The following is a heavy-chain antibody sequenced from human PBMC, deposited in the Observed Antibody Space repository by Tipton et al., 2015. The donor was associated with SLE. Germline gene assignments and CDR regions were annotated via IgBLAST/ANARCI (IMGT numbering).Heavy chain of an antibody. J-gene: IGHJ6*03. Sequence: TLSLTCTVSGGSISDYYWSWIRQPAGKELEWIGHFYSTGSTNYNPSLRSRVTMSVDTSKNQFSLKLSSVTAADTAVYYCARDRTDYSNPAAPYYMDVWGKGTTVTVSS. V-gene: IGHV4-4*07. D-gene: IGHD4-11*01. CDR2: FYSTGST. CDR1: GGSISDYY. CDR3: ARDRTDYSNPAAPYYMDV.